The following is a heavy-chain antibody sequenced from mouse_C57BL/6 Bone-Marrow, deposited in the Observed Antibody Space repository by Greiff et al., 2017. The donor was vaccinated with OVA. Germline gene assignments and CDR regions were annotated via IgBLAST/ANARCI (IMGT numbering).Heavy chain of an antibody. CDR1: GYTFTSYG. Sequence: QVQLQQSGAELARPGASVKLSCKASGYTFTSYGISWVKQRTGQGLEWIGEIYPRSGNTYYNEKFKGKATLTADKSSSTAYMELRSLTSEDSAVYVCAREAFITTVVGAYWGQGTLVTVSA. D-gene: IGHD1-1*01. CDR3: AREAFITTVVGAY. J-gene: IGHJ3*01. V-gene: IGHV1-81*01. CDR2: IYPRSGNT.